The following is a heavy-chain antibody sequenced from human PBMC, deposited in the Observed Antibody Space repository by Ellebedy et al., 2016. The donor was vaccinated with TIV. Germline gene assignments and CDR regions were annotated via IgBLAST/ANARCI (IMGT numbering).Heavy chain of an antibody. CDR1: GYTFSIYG. Sequence: ASVKVSXXASGYTFSIYGITWVRQVPGQGLEWLGWISAHNGNTNYAEKFQGRVTMTEDTTTDTAYMELSSLRSDDTAVYYCATKEKPTVDYELYYRFGMDVWGQGTTVTVSS. V-gene: IGHV1-18*01. CDR3: ATKEKPTVDYELYYRFGMDV. D-gene: IGHD4-17*01. J-gene: IGHJ6*02. CDR2: ISAHNGNT.